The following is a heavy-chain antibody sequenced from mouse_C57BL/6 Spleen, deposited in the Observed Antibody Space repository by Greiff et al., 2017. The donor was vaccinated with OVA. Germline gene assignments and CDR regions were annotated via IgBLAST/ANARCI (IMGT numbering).Heavy chain of an antibody. CDR2: IDPSDSET. V-gene: IGHV1-52*01. D-gene: IGHD3-3*01. Sequence: VQLQQPGAELVRPGSSVKLSCKASGYTFTSYWMHWVKQRPIQGLEWIGNIDPSDSETHYNQKFKDKATLTADKSSSTAYMQLSSLTYEDAAVYYCARLLETWFAYWGQGTLVTVSA. CDR1: GYTFTSYW. CDR3: ARLLETWFAY. J-gene: IGHJ3*01.